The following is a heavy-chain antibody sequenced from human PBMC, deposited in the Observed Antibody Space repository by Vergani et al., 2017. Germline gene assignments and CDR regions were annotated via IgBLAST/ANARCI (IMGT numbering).Heavy chain of an antibody. CDR3: ATSPYRVTIFGVVRWFDP. V-gene: IGHV3-30*03. D-gene: IGHD3-3*01. CDR1: GFTFSSYG. CDR2: ISYDGSNK. Sequence: QVQLVESGGGVVQPGRSLRLSCAASGFTFSSYGMHWVRQAPGKGLEWVAVISYDGSNKYYADSVKGRFTISRDNSKNTLYLQMNSLRAEDTAVYYCATSPYRVTIFGVVRWFDPWGQGTLVTVSS. J-gene: IGHJ5*02.